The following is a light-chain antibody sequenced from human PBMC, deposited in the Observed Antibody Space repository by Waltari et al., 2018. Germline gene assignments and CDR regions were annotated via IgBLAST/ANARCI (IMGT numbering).Light chain of an antibody. Sequence: QAVLTQPSSLSASPGASASLTCTLRSGMNVGTYTIYWYRQKPGSPPQYLLRYKSDSDYQKVSGVPSHFSGSKDASANAGILLISGLQSEDEADYYCMIWRSSASVFGGGTKLTVL. CDR2: YKSDSDY. CDR3: MIWRSSASV. V-gene: IGLV5-45*03. J-gene: IGLJ3*02. CDR1: SGMNVGTYT.